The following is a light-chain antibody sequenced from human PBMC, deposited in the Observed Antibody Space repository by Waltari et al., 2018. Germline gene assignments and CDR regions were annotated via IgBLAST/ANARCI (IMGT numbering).Light chain of an antibody. Sequence: EIVLTQSPATLSLSPGERATLSCRASQSVTTYLGWYQQKPGQAPRLLIYDASNRATGIPARFSGSGSGTDFTLTISSVEPDDFAVYYCHQCSTWPPAFGPGTKVDI. J-gene: IGKJ3*01. CDR1: QSVTTY. V-gene: IGKV3-11*01. CDR2: DAS. CDR3: HQCSTWPPA.